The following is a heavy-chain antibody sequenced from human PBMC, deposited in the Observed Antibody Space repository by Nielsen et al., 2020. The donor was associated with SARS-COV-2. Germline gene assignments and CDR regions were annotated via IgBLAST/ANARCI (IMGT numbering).Heavy chain of an antibody. V-gene: IGHV1-69*13. J-gene: IGHJ4*02. Sequence: SVKVSCKASGGTFSSYAISWVRQAPGQGLEWMGGIIPIFGTANYAQKFQGRVTITADESTSTAYVELSSLRSEDTAVYYCAREEGGMITFGGVIATIWFDYWGQGTLVTVSS. CDR3: AREEGGMITFGGVIATIWFDY. CDR1: GGTFSSYA. D-gene: IGHD3-16*02. CDR2: IIPIFGTA.